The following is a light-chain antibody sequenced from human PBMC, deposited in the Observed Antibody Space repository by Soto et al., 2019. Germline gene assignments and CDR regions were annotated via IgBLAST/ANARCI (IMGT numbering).Light chain of an antibody. CDR1: GGVVGSYNL. CDR3: CSYAGSSTPVV. V-gene: IGLV2-23*01. Sequence: QSALTQPASVSGSPGQSITISSPGPGGVVGSYNLVSWYQHHPGKAPKLLIYEGSKRPSGVSNRFSGSKSGNTASLTISGLQAEDEADYYCCSYAGSSTPVVFGGGTKLTVL. CDR2: EGS. J-gene: IGLJ2*01.